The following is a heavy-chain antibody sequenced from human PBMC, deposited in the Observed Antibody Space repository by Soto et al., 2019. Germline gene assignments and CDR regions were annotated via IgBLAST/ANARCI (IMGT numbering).Heavy chain of an antibody. CDR1: GFFFSGYA. D-gene: IGHD2-15*01. V-gene: IGHV3-23*01. J-gene: IGHJ4*02. Sequence: EVQLLESGGGLVQPGGSLRLSCAASGFFFSGYAMSWVRQAPGKGLEWVSTIGGSGSTTYFADSVRGRFTISRDNSKNTVYLQANSLRADDTALYYCVKDCGGGGSCTAWGQGTRVTVSS. CDR2: IGGSGSTT. CDR3: VKDCGGGGSCTA.